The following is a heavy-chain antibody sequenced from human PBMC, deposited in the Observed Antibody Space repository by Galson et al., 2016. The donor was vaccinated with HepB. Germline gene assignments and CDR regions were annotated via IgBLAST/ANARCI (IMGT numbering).Heavy chain of an antibody. D-gene: IGHD3-10*01. CDR2: IYYIGST. V-gene: IGHV4-4*02. J-gene: IGHJ3*02. CDR1: GGSISSSNW. CDR3: ARALPGLHAFDI. Sequence: SETLSLTCAVSGGSISSSNWWSWVRQPPGKGLEWIGEIYYIGSTNYNLSLKSRVTISVDKSKNQFSLKLSSVTAADTALYYCARALPGLHAFDIWGQGTMVTVSS.